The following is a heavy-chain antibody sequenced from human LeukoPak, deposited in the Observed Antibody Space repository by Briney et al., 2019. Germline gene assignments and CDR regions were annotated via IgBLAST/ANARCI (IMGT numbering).Heavy chain of an antibody. CDR1: GFTFSDSA. V-gene: IGHV3-73*01. CDR2: IRSKADSHAT. Sequence: GGSLRLSCAASGFTFSDSAMHWVRLASGKGLEWVGRIRSKADSHATAYAASVQGRFTISRDDSRITGYLQMNSLKTNDTAVYYCPTGETVVIRNDASHIWGQGTMVTVSS. J-gene: IGHJ3*02. D-gene: IGHD2-21*01. CDR3: PTGETVVIRNDASHI.